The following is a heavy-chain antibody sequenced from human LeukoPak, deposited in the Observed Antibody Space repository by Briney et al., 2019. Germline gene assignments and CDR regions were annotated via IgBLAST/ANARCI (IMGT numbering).Heavy chain of an antibody. D-gene: IGHD2-21*02. CDR2: INWNGGST. J-gene: IGHJ4*02. Sequence: GGSLRLSCAASGFTFDDYGMSWVRQAPGKGLEWVSGINWNGGSTGYADSVKGRFTISRDNAKNSLYLQMNSLRAEDTALYYCARDCEKGGHCPYYFDYWGQGTLVTVSS. CDR1: GFTFDDYG. V-gene: IGHV3-20*04. CDR3: ARDCEKGGHCPYYFDY.